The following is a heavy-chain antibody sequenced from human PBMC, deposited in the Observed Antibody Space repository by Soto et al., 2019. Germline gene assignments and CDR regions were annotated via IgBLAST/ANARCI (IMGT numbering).Heavy chain of an antibody. V-gene: IGHV1-69*13. D-gene: IGHD6-6*01. CDR1: GGTFGSYA. CDR2: IIPIFGTA. CDR3: ARGGLSNSSYFDY. J-gene: IGHJ4*02. Sequence: SVKVSCKASGGTFGSYAISWVRQAPGQGLEWMGGIIPIFGTANYAQKFQGRVTITADESTSTAYMELSSLRSEDTAVYYCARGGLSNSSYFDYWGQGTLVTVSS.